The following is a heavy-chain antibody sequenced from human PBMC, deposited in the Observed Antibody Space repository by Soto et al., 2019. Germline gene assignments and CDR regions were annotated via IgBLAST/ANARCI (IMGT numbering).Heavy chain of an antibody. CDR2: ISSSSYI. V-gene: IGHV3-21*01. CDR3: ARDVNPPSSIAARAELDY. J-gene: IGHJ4*02. D-gene: IGHD6-6*01. Sequence: PGGSLRLSCAASGFTFSSYSMNWVRQAPGKGLEWVSSISSSSYIYYADSVKGRFTISRDNAKNSLYLQMNSLRAEDTAVYYCARDVNPPSSIAARAELDYWGQGTLVTVS. CDR1: GFTFSSYS.